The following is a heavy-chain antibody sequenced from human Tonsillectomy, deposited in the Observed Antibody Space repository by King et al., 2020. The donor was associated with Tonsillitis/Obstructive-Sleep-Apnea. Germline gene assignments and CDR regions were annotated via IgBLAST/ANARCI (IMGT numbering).Heavy chain of an antibody. CDR2: ISAYNGNT. CDR3: VRDDPRLHSGDLSVFGHYYFYMAV. Sequence: QLVQSGVEVKKPGASVTVSCKASGYTFSSHGISWVRQAPGQGLEWLGWISAYNGNTKYAQKVQGRVTMTTDTSTSTAYMELRSLISDDTAVYYCVRDDPRLHSGDLSVFGHYYFYMAVWGNGTPVTV. D-gene: IGHD3-16*02. J-gene: IGHJ6*03. V-gene: IGHV1-18*01. CDR1: GYTFSSHG.